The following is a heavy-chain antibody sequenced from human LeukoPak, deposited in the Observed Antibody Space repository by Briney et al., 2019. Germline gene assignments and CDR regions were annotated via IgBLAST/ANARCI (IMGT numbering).Heavy chain of an antibody. CDR3: ARDVRYYDSSGMDY. Sequence: SETLSLTCTVSGGSISSGDYYWSWIRQPPGKGLEWIRYIYYSASTYYNPSLKSRVTISVDTSKNQFSLKLSSVTAADTAVYYCARDVRYYDSSGMDYWGQGTLVTVSS. CDR1: GGSISSGDYY. D-gene: IGHD3-22*01. J-gene: IGHJ4*02. V-gene: IGHV4-30-4*01. CDR2: IYYSAST.